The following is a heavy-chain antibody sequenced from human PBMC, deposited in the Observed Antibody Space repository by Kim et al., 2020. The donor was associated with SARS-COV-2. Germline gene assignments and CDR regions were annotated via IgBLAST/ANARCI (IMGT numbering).Heavy chain of an antibody. CDR3: ARGPLYGSGSYSLDY. CDR1: GGSISSGGYY. V-gene: IGHV4-31*03. Sequence: SETLSLTCTVSGGSISSGGYYWSWIRQHPGKGLEWIGYIYYSGSTYYNPSLKSRVTISVDTSKNQFSLKLSSVTAADTAVYYCARGPLYGSGSYSLDYWGQGTLVTVSS. D-gene: IGHD3-10*01. J-gene: IGHJ4*02. CDR2: IYYSGST.